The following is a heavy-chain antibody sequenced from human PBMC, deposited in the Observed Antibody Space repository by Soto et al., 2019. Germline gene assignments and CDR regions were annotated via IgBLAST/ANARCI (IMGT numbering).Heavy chain of an antibody. CDR2: IWYDGSNK. CDR1: GFTFSSYG. CDR3: ARDPHYYGSGRNFAQKRDYYGMDV. D-gene: IGHD3-10*01. V-gene: IGHV3-33*01. J-gene: IGHJ6*02. Sequence: GGSLRLSCAASGFTFSSYGMHWVRQAPGKGLEWVAVIWYDGSNKYYADSVKGRFTISRDNSKNTLYLQMNSLRAEDTAVYYCARDPHYYGSGRNFAQKRDYYGMDVWGQGTTVTVSS.